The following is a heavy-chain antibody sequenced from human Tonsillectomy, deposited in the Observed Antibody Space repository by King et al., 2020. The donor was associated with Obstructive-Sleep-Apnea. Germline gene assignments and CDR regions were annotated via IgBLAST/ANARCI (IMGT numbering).Heavy chain of an antibody. CDR2: MYYGGNT. V-gene: IGHV4-59*08. J-gene: IGHJ4*02. CDR3: ARHRGVKDSGGYGDYFDY. D-gene: IGHD5-12*01. Sequence: VQLQESGPGLVKPSETLSLTCTVSADSISNYYWSWIRQPPGKGLEWIGYMYYGGNTNYNPSLKSRVTISVDTSKIQFSLQLSSVTAADTAVDYCARHRGVKDSGGYGDYFDYWGQGTLVTVSS. CDR1: ADSISNYY.